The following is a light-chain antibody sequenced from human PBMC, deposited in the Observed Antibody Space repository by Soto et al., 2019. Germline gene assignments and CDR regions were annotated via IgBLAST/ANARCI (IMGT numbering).Light chain of an antibody. CDR2: KAT. CDR3: KQYNNYWGLT. CDR1: QSMSYW. Sequence: DIQMTQSPSTLSASVGDRVTITCRASQSMSYWLAWYQQKPGKAPKLLIYKATNLEAGVPSRFSGSGSGTEFTLTISSLQPDDFATSYCKQYNNYWGLTFGGGTRVEIK. V-gene: IGKV1-5*03. J-gene: IGKJ4*01.